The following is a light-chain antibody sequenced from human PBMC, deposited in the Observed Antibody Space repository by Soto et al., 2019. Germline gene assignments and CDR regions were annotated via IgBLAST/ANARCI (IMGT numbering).Light chain of an antibody. CDR1: QSIKSW. J-gene: IGKJ4*01. CDR2: DAS. CDR3: QQLNSYLALT. Sequence: DTKFTQCPSTFPASVGDRVTITCRASQSIKSWLAWYRQRPGTTAKLLIYDASTLQSGVPSRFSGSGSGRDFTLTISSLQPEDFATYYCQQLNSYLALTFGGGTKVDIK. V-gene: IGKV1-5*01.